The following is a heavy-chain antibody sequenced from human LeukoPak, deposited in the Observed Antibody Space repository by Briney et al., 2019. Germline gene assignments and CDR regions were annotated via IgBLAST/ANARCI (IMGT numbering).Heavy chain of an antibody. D-gene: IGHD4-23*01. CDR3: AKDPEYGANFPEYFQH. CDR2: VSGNGGRT. V-gene: IGHV3-23*01. CDR1: GFTFSSYA. Sequence: GGSLRLSCAASGFTFSSYAMSWVRQAPGKGLEWVSTVSGNGGRTYYADSVKDRFTISRDNSRNTLCLQMNSLRAEDTAVYYCAKDPEYGANFPEYFQHWGQGTLVTVSS. J-gene: IGHJ1*01.